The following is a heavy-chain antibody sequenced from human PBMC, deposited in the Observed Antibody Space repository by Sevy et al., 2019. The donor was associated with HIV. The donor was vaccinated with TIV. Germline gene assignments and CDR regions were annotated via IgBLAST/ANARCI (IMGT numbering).Heavy chain of an antibody. V-gene: IGHV1-2*02. CDR2: INPNSGGT. CDR1: GYTFTGYY. D-gene: IGHD6-19*01. CDR3: ARGGHSSGWYDVITFDY. Sequence: ASVKVSCKASGYTFTGYYMHWVRQAPGQGLEWMGWINPNSGGTNYAQKFQGRVTMTRETSISTAYMELSRLRSDDTAVYYCARGGHSSGWYDVITFDYWGQGTLVTVSS. J-gene: IGHJ4*02.